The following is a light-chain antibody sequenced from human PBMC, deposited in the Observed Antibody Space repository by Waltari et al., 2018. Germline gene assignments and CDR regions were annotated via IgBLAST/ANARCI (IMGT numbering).Light chain of an antibody. CDR1: GSNIGAGYD. J-gene: IGLJ3*02. CDR2: GST. V-gene: IGLV1-40*01. CDR3: QSYDTSLRVV. Sequence: QSVLTQPPSVSGAPGQRVTISCTGSGSNIGAGYDVHWYQQLPRAAPKPLIYGSTSRPLGVPDRFFGSTSGTSASLAITGLQAEDEADYYCQSYDTSLRVVFGGGTKLTVL.